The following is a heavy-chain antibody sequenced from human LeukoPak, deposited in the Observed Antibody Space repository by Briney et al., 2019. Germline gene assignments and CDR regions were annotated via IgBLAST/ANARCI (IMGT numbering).Heavy chain of an antibody. CDR2: INTKTGRT. Sequence: ASVKVSCKTSGYSFTDYYIHWVRQAPGQGLEWMGWINTKTGRTSSARKFQGRVAMTRDPSITTVYMDMAWLTSDDTAIYFCARADFIDAGPYLIGPWGQGTLVTVSS. D-gene: IGHD3-3*01. J-gene: IGHJ5*02. CDR3: ARADFIDAGPYLIGP. CDR1: GYSFTDYY. V-gene: IGHV1-2*02.